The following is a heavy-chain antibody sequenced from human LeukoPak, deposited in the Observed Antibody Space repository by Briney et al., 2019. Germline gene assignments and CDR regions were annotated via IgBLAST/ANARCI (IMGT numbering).Heavy chain of an antibody. Sequence: ASVKVSCKVSGYTLTELSMHWVRQAPGQGLEWMGWISAYNGNTNYAQKLQGRVTMTTDTSTSTAYMELRSLRSDDTAVYYCARAEVGDWGQGTLVTVSS. CDR2: ISAYNGNT. D-gene: IGHD3-10*01. CDR3: ARAEVGD. V-gene: IGHV1-18*01. CDR1: GYTLTELS. J-gene: IGHJ4*02.